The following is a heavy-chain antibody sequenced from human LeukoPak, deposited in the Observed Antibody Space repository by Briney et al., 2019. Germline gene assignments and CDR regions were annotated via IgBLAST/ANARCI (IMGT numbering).Heavy chain of an antibody. CDR1: GYTFTSYY. V-gene: IGHV1-46*01. J-gene: IGHJ4*02. D-gene: IGHD6-19*01. CDR2: INPSGGST. CDR3: ARAPSIAVAVYYFDY. Sequence: ASVKVSCKASGYTFTSYYMHWVRQAPGQGLEWMGIINPSGGSTSYAQKFQGRVTMTRDMSTSTVYMELSSLRSEDTAVYYCARAPSIAVAVYYFDYWGQGTLVTVSS.